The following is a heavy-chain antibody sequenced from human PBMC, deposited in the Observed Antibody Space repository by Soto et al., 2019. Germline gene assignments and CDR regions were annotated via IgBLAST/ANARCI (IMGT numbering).Heavy chain of an antibody. V-gene: IGHV1-69*15. CDR3: ARIPRYSFPTSDDLDS. CDR2: ITPIYPTT. J-gene: IGHJ4*02. CDR1: GGTFYTYT. D-gene: IGHD5-18*01. Sequence: KVSCKASGGTFYTYTFSWVRQAPGQGLEWMGSITPIYPTTNYAEKFQGRLTVTADGSTNTAYMELNSLTSEDTAVYYCARIPRYSFPTSDDLDSWGQGTLVTVSS.